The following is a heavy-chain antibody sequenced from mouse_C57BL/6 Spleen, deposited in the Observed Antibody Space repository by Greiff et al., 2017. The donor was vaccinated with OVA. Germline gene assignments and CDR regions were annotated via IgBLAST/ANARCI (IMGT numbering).Heavy chain of an antibody. D-gene: IGHD1-1*01. CDR2: IDPSDSET. CDR1: GYTFTSYW. CDR3: ASLYYGSSLDY. V-gene: IGHV1-52*01. Sequence: QVQLQQPGAELVRPGSSVKLSCKASGYTFTSYWMHWVKQRPIQGLEWIGNIDPSDSETHYNQKFKDKATLTVDKSSSTAYMQLSSLTSEDSAVYYCASLYYGSSLDYWGQGTSVTVSS. J-gene: IGHJ4*01.